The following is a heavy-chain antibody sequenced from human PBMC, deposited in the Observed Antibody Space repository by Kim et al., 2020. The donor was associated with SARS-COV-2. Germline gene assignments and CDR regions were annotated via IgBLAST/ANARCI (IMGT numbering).Heavy chain of an antibody. J-gene: IGHJ4*02. V-gene: IGHV3-23*01. D-gene: IGHD5-12*01. Sequence: GGSLILSCAASGFTFSFYAMSWVRQAPGKGLEWVSGIREGYGNTYYADSVKGRFTISRDNSRNTVYLQMSNLRVEDTALYYCAKDHSGYLFDSWGQGTLVTVSS. CDR1: GFTFSFYA. CDR3: AKDHSGYLFDS. CDR2: IREGYGNT.